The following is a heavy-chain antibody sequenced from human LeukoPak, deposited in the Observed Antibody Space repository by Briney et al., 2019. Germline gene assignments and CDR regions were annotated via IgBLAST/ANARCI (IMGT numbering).Heavy chain of an antibody. Sequence: SETLSLTCAVYGGSFSGYYWSWIRQPPGKGLEWIGEINHSGSTNYNPSLKSRVTISVDTSKNQFSLKLSSVTAADTAVYYCARGSGDYARYYFDYWGQGTLVTVYS. CDR2: INHSGST. V-gene: IGHV4-34*01. CDR1: GGSFSGYY. D-gene: IGHD4-17*01. J-gene: IGHJ4*02. CDR3: ARGSGDYARYYFDY.